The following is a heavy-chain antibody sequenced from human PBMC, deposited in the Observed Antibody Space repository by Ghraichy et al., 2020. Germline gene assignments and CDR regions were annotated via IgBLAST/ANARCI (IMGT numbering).Heavy chain of an antibody. CDR2: IYSGGST. J-gene: IGHJ4*02. CDR3: ARDSGVDTAMVVGAFDY. CDR1: GFTVSSNY. D-gene: IGHD5-18*01. Sequence: GESLNISCAASGFTVSSNYMSWVRQAPGKGLEWVSVIYSGGSTYYADSVKGRFTISRDNSKNTLYLQMNSLRAEDTAVYYCARDSGVDTAMVVGAFDYWGQGTLVTVSS. V-gene: IGHV3-66*01.